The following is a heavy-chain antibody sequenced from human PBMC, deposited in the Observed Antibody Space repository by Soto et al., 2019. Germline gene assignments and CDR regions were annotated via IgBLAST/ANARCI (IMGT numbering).Heavy chain of an antibody. J-gene: IGHJ5*02. Sequence: SETLSLTCTVSGGSISSGVYYWSWISQHPGKGQEWIGYIYYSGSTYYNPSLKSRITISVDRSKNQFSLKLSSVTAADTAVYYCARLDYYDSSGYYSGVGWFDPWGQGTLVTVSS. D-gene: IGHD3-22*01. CDR2: IYYSGST. CDR3: ARLDYYDSSGYYSGVGWFDP. V-gene: IGHV4-30-4*08. CDR1: GGSISSGVYY.